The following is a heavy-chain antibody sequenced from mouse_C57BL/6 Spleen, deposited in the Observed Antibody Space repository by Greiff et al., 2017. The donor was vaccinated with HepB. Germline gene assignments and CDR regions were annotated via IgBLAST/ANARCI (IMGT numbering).Heavy chain of an antibody. Sequence: VQLQQSGPGLVQPSQCLSITCTVSGFSLTSYGVHWVRQSPGKGLEWLGVIWSGGSTDYNAAFISSLSISKDNAKSQVFFKMNSLQADDTAIYYCARKPPVVKGMDYWGQGTSVTVSS. CDR3: ARKPPVVKGMDY. D-gene: IGHD2-9*01. J-gene: IGHJ4*01. CDR1: GFSLTSYG. CDR2: IWSGGST. V-gene: IGHV2-2*01.